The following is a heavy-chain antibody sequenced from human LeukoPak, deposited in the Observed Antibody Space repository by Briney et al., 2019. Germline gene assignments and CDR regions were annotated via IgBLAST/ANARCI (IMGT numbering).Heavy chain of an antibody. J-gene: IGHJ4*02. V-gene: IGHV3-49*04. D-gene: IGHD3-9*01. CDR2: IKSNSYGGTT. CDR3: ARDRDWSLDY. CDR1: GFTFGAHG. Sequence: PGGSLRLSCTTSGFTFGAHGLSWVRQATGKGLEWVGFIKSNSYGGTTEYAASVKGRFTISRDDSKSIAYLQMNSLKTEDTAVYYCARDRDWSLDYWGQETLVTVSS.